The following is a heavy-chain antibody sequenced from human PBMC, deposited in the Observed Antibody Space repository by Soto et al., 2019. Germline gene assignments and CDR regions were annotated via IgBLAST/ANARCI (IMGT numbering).Heavy chain of an antibody. CDR2: ISCCGGSA. V-gene: IGHV3-23*01. D-gene: IGHD6-19*01. J-gene: IGHJ4*02. CDR1: GFNFKKFA. CDR3: XKADGQQWLIPHLDN. Sequence: EVQLLESGGGVVQPGGSLRLSCVASGFNFKKFAMAWVRQAAGEGLEWVSGISCCGGSASYADSVKGRFSIARDDSKNTVSLQLNSLRVEDTAQYXXXKADGQQWLIPHLDNWGQGTLVTVS.